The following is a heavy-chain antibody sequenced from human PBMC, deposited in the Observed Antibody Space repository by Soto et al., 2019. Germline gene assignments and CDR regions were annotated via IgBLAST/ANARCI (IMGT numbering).Heavy chain of an antibody. CDR1: GYSFATSG. CDR3: ARAGQYYDASGYAN. CDR2: ISAYNGNS. J-gene: IGHJ4*02. Sequence: QVKLVQSGAEVKKPGASIKVSCKASGYSFATSGMTWVRQAPGQGLGWVGWISAYNGNSNYDQNLQDRVTMTTDTSTTTAYLELRNLRSDDSAVYYCARAGQYYDASGYANWGQGTLVTVSS. V-gene: IGHV1-18*01. D-gene: IGHD3-22*01.